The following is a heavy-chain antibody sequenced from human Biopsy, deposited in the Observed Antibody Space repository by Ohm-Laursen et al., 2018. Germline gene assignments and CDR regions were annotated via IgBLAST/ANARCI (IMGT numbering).Heavy chain of an antibody. CDR3: QGGHLPPGQFYGVDA. D-gene: IGHD3-16*01. CDR1: GFRFSLYS. V-gene: IGHV3-53*01. Sequence: SLRLSCAASGFRFSLYSMNWVRQAPGKGLEWVSSLHDRGVTYYADSVKGRFTISGDNSKNTLYLQMNGLRAEDTAVYFCQGGHLPPGQFYGVDAWGQGTTVTVSS. CDR2: LHDRGVT. J-gene: IGHJ6*02.